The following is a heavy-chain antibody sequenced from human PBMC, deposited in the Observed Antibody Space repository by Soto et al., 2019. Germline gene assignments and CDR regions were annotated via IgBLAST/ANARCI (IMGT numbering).Heavy chain of an antibody. CDR3: ARGDSGSYFWLGAFDI. V-gene: IGHV4-59*01. J-gene: IGHJ3*02. Sequence: PSETLSLTCTVSGGSISSYYWSWIRQPPGKGLEWIGYIYYSGSTNYNPSLKSRVTISVDTSKNQFSLKLSSVTAADTAVYYCARGDSGSYFWLGAFDIWGQGTMVPVSS. D-gene: IGHD1-26*01. CDR1: GGSISSYY. CDR2: IYYSGST.